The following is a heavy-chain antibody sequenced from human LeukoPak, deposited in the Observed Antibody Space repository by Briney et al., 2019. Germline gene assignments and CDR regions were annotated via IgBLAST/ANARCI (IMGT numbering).Heavy chain of an antibody. J-gene: IGHJ4*02. V-gene: IGHV4-34*01. Sequence: PSETLSLTCAVYGGSFSGYYWSWIRQPPGKGLEWIGEINHGGSTNYNPSLKSRVTISVDTSKNQFSLKLSSVTAADTAVYYCARTRGRDVRGSYRSPYYFDYWGQGTLVTVSS. CDR1: GGSFSGYY. CDR3: ARTRGRDVRGSYRSPYYFDY. D-gene: IGHD3-16*02. CDR2: INHGGST.